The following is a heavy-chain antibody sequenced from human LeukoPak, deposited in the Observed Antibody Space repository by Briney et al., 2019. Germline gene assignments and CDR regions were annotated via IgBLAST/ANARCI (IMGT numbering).Heavy chain of an antibody. J-gene: IGHJ6*02. D-gene: IGHD2-15*01. CDR2: ISGSTSYT. V-gene: IGHV3-11*05. CDR3: ARDRSWGSWYNYGMDV. CDR1: AFTFSDNY. Sequence: GGSLRLSCAASAFTFSDNYMSWIRHAPGKGLEWVSYISGSTSYTNYADSVTGRFTICRDNAKNSLYLQMNSLRAEDTAVYYCARDRSWGSWYNYGMDVWGQGATVTVSS.